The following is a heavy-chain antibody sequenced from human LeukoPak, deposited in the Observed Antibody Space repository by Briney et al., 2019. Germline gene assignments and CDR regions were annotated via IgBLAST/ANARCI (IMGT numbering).Heavy chain of an antibody. J-gene: IGHJ6*03. V-gene: IGHV3-53*01. CDR2: IHKNAIT. CDR3: ARSLRVRGVPDYMDV. D-gene: IGHD3-10*01. CDR1: DFTVSSNY. Sequence: GGSLRLSCAASDFTVSSNYMSWVRQAPGKGLEWVSVIHKNAITSYADTVKGRFTISRDNSKNTLYLQMSNLRVDDTAVYYCARSLRVRGVPDYMDVWGKGTTVTVYS.